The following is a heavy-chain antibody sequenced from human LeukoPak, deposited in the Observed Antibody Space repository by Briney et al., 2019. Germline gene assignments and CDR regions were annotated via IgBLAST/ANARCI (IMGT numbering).Heavy chain of an antibody. CDR1: GFTFSSYN. J-gene: IGHJ6*03. V-gene: IGHV3-21*01. CDR3: ARATGGYYYYYYMDV. CDR2: ISSSSSYI. D-gene: IGHD7-27*01. Sequence: GGSLRLSCAASGFTFSSYNMNWVRQAPGKGLEWVSSISSSSSYIFYADSVKGRFTISRDNSKNTLYLQMNSLRAEDTAVYYCARATGGYYYYYYMDVWGKGTTVTVSS.